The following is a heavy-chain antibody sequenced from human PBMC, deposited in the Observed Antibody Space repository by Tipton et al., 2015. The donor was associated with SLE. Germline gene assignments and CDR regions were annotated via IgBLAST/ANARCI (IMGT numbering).Heavy chain of an antibody. Sequence: LRLSCAVYGGSFSGYYWSWIRQPPGKGLEWIGETNHSGSTNYNPSLKSRVTISVDTSKNQFSPKLSSVTAADTAVYYCARGYYYDSSGYHYYGMDVWGQGTTVTVSS. CDR1: GGSFSGYY. J-gene: IGHJ6*02. CDR2: TNHSGST. D-gene: IGHD3-22*01. V-gene: IGHV4-34*01. CDR3: ARGYYYDSSGYHYYGMDV.